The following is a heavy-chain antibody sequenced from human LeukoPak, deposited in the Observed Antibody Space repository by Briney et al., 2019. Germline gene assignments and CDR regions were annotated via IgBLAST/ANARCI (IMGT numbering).Heavy chain of an antibody. Sequence: SVKVSCKASGGTFSSYAISWVRQAPGQRLEWMGGIIPIFGTANYAQKFQGRVTITTDESTSTAYMELSSLRSEDTAVYYCARRAGDGYRSPFDYWGQGTLVTVSS. D-gene: IGHD5-24*01. CDR1: GGTFSSYA. CDR2: IIPIFGTA. V-gene: IGHV1-69*05. J-gene: IGHJ4*02. CDR3: ARRAGDGYRSPFDY.